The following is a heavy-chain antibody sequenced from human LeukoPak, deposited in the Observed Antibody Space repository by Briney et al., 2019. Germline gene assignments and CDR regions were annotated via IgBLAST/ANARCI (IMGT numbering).Heavy chain of an antibody. Sequence: ASVKVSCKASGYTFTSYYVHWVRQAPGRGLEWMGIINPSGGSTSYAQKFQGGVTMTRDTSTSTVYMELSSLRSEDTAVYYCASQKDRAPWGYPTWGQGTLVTVSS. D-gene: IGHD5-12*01. J-gene: IGHJ5*02. V-gene: IGHV1-46*03. CDR2: INPSGGST. CDR3: ASQKDRAPWGYPT. CDR1: GYTFTSYY.